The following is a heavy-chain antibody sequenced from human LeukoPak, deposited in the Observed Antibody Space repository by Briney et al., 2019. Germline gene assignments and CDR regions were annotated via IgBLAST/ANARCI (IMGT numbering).Heavy chain of an antibody. Sequence: KVSCKASGGTFSSYAISWVRQAPGQGLEWMGRIIPILGIANYAQKFQGRVTITADKSTSTAYMELSSLRSEDTAVYYCARDRGIAAADWFDPWGQGTLVTVSS. CDR1: GGTFSSYA. CDR2: IIPILGIA. J-gene: IGHJ5*02. V-gene: IGHV1-69*04. D-gene: IGHD6-13*01. CDR3: ARDRGIAAADWFDP.